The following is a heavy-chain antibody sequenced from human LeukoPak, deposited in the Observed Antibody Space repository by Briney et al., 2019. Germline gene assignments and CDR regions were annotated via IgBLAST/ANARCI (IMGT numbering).Heavy chain of an antibody. J-gene: IGHJ3*02. CDR3: ARVSRIQLWADAFDI. CDR1: GGFISSYY. V-gene: IGHV4-4*07. CDR2: IYSSGIT. D-gene: IGHD5-18*01. Sequence: SETLSLTCTVSGGFISSYYWSWIRQPAGKGLEWIGRIYSSGITNYNPSLKSRVTISVDTSKNQFSLKLSSVTAADTAVYYCARVSRIQLWADAFDIWGQGTMVTVSS.